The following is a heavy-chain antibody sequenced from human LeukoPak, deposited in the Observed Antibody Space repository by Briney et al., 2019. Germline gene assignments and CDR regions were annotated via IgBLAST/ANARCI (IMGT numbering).Heavy chain of an antibody. CDR3: ARENSGSYKEFDY. CDR1: GGSISSYY. Sequence: SETLSLTCTVSGGSISSYYWSWIRQPAGKGLEWIGRIYTSGSTNYNASLKSRVSMSVDTSKNQLSLKLSSVTAADTAVFYCARENSGSYKEFDYWGQGTLVTVSS. J-gene: IGHJ4*02. D-gene: IGHD1-26*01. CDR2: IYTSGST. V-gene: IGHV4-4*07.